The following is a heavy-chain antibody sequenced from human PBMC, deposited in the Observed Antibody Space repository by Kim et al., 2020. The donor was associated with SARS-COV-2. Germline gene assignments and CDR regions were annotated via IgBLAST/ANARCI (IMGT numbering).Heavy chain of an antibody. CDR2: ISYDGSNK. CDR1: GFTFSSYG. V-gene: IGHV3-30*18. CDR3: AKDLHCSSTSCLGMDV. Sequence: GGSLRLSCAASGFTFSSYGMHWVRQAPGKGLEWVAVISYDGSNKYYADSVKGRFTISRDNSKNTLYLQMNSLRAEDTAVYYCAKDLHCSSTSCLGMDVWGQGTTVTVSS. J-gene: IGHJ6*02. D-gene: IGHD2-2*01.